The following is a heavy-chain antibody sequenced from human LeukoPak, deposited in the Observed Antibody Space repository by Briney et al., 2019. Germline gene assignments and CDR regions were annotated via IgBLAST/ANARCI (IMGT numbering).Heavy chain of an antibody. D-gene: IGHD1-1*01. CDR2: ISSGSTI. V-gene: IGHV3-11*04. Sequence: GGSLRLSCAASGFTFSDYYMSWIRQAPGKGLEWVSYISSGSTIYYADSVKGRFTISRDNAKNSLYLQMNSLGAEDTAVYYCARDQNWNDEGDYWGQGTLVTVSS. CDR3: ARDQNWNDEGDY. CDR1: GFTFSDYY. J-gene: IGHJ4*02.